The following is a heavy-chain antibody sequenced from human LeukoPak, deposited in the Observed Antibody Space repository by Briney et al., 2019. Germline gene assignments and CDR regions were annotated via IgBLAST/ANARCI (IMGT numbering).Heavy chain of an antibody. Sequence: GESLKISCKGSGYTFISYYITWVRQMPGKGLEWMGRIDPGDSYANYSPSFQGYVSISSDKSFTTAYLQWSSLKASDTAIYYCARLKPMGGSSWYFDYWGQGTLVTVSS. V-gene: IGHV5-10-1*01. CDR3: ARLKPMGGSSWYFDY. CDR2: IDPGDSYA. CDR1: GYTFISYY. J-gene: IGHJ4*02. D-gene: IGHD6-13*01.